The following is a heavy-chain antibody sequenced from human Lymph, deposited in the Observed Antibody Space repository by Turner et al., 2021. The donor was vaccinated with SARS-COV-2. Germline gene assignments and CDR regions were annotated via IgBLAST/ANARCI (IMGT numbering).Heavy chain of an antibody. CDR3: ARDLQLYGMDV. V-gene: IGHV3-53*01. CDR1: GFTVSSNY. D-gene: IGHD1-1*01. Sequence: VQLVEAGGGLIPPGGSLGLSCAASGFTVSSNYMTWVRQAPGKWLKCVSLIYSGGSTYYADSVKGRFTISRDNSKNTLYLQINSLRAEDTAIYYCARDLQLYGMDVWGQGTTVTVSS. CDR2: IYSGGST. J-gene: IGHJ6*02.